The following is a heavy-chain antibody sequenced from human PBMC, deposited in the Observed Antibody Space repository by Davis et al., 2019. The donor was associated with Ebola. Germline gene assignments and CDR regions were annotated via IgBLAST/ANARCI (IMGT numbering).Heavy chain of an antibody. J-gene: IGHJ4*02. Sequence: ASVKVSCKASGYTFTGYYMHWVRQAPGQGLEWMGWINPNSGGTNYAQKFQGRVTMTRDTSISTAYMELSRLRSDDTAVYYCARGSRYSSSAPSHFDYWGQGTLVTVSS. D-gene: IGHD6-6*01. CDR1: GYTFTGYY. CDR2: INPNSGGT. CDR3: ARGSRYSSSAPSHFDY. V-gene: IGHV1-2*02.